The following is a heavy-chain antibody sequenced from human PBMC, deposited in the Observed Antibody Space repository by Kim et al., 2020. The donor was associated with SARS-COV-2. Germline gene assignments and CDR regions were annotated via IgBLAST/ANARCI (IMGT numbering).Heavy chain of an antibody. V-gene: IGHV4-34*01. Sequence: SETLSLTCAVYGGSFSGYYWSWIRQPPGKGLEWIGEINHSGSTNYNPSLKSRVTISVDTSKNQFSLKLSSVTAADTAVYYCARVVRMVRSKAAFDIWGQGTMVTVSS. J-gene: IGHJ3*02. D-gene: IGHD3-10*01. CDR3: ARVVRMVRSKAAFDI. CDR2: INHSGST. CDR1: GGSFSGYY.